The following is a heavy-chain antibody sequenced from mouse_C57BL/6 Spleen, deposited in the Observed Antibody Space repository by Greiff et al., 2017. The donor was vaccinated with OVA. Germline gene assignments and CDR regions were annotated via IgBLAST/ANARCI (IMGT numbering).Heavy chain of an antibody. CDR3: ARDGAFYYDYDGFAY. V-gene: IGHV1-80*01. CDR2: IYPGDGDT. D-gene: IGHD2-4*01. Sequence: VQLQQSGAELVKPGASVKISCKASGYAFSSYWMNWVKQRPGKGLEWIGQIYPGDGDTNYNGKFKGKATLTADKSSSTAYMQLSSLTSEDSAVYFCARDGAFYYDYDGFAYWGQGTLVTVSA. CDR1: GYAFSSYW. J-gene: IGHJ3*01.